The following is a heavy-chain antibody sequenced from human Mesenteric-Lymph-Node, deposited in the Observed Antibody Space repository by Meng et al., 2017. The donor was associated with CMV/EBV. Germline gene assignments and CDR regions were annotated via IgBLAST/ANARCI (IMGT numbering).Heavy chain of an antibody. D-gene: IGHD1-26*01. CDR1: GDSVSSNSAA. CDR3: ALASGGSHSYYDNWGQGTLSYSYFDY. CDR2: TYYRSKWYN. Sequence: SETLSLTCAISGDSVSSNSAAWNWIRQSPSKGLEWLGRTYYRSKWYNDYAVSVKSRITINPDTSKNQFSLQLNSVTPEDTAVYYCALASGGSHSYYDNWGQGTLSYSYFDYWGQGTLVTVSS. V-gene: IGHV6-1*01. J-gene: IGHJ4*02.